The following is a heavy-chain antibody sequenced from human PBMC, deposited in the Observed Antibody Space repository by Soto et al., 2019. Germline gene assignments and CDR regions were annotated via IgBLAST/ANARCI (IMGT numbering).Heavy chain of an antibody. J-gene: IGHJ6*02. CDR3: ARDSGAAAGMHYYYGMDV. CDR2: INAGNGNT. D-gene: IGHD6-13*01. V-gene: IGHV1-3*01. CDR1: GYTFTSYA. Sequence: GASVKVSCKASGYTFTSYAMHWVRQAPGQRLEWMGWINAGNGNTKYSQKFQGRVTITRDTSASTAYMELSSLRSEDTAVYYCARDSGAAAGMHYYYGMDVWGQGTTVTVSS.